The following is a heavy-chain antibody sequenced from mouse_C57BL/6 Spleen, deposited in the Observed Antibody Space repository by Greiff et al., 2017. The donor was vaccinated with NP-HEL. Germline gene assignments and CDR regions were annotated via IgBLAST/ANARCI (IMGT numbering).Heavy chain of an antibody. D-gene: IGHD3-1*01. V-gene: IGHV1-52*01. J-gene: IGHJ2*01. CDR2: IDPTDSET. CDR1: GYTFTSYW. CDR3: ARILYSSGYFDY. Sequence: QVQLQQSGAELVRPGSSVKLSCKASGYTFTSYWMHWVKQRPIQGLEWIGNIDPTDSETNYNQKFKDKATLTVDKSSSTAYMQLSSLTSEDSAVYYCARILYSSGYFDYWGQGTTLTVSS.